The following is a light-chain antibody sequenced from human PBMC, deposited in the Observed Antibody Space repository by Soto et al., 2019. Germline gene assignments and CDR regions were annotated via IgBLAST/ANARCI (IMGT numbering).Light chain of an antibody. V-gene: IGKV1-39*01. Sequence: IQLTQSPSSLAAPVGGRVTITCRASQSISSYLNWYQHKPGKAPKLLIYAASSLQSGVPSRFSGSGSGTDFTLTISSLQPEDFATYFCQQSYSTLGLTFGGGTKVDIK. CDR2: AAS. J-gene: IGKJ4*01. CDR3: QQSYSTLGLT. CDR1: QSISSY.